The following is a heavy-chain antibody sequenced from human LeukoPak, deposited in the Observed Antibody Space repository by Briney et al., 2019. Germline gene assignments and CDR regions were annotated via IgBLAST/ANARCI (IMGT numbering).Heavy chain of an antibody. D-gene: IGHD3-22*01. V-gene: IGHV1-18*01. CDR1: GYTFTSYG. CDR2: ISAYNGNT. CDR3: ARGYYYDSSGYYYDYFDY. Sequence: ASVKLSCKASGYTFTSYGISWVRQAPGQGLEWMGWISAYNGNTNYALNLQGRVTMTTDTSTSTAYMELRSLRSDDTAMYYCARGYYYDSSGYYYDYFDYWGQGTLVTVSS. J-gene: IGHJ4*02.